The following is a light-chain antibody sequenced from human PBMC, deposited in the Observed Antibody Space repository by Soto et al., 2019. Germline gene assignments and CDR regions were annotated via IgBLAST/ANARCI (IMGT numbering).Light chain of an antibody. Sequence: EIVMTQSPATLSVSPGERATLSCRASQSVFSSLAWYQQRPGQAPRLLIYGSATRATGIPDRFSGSGSGTEFTLTISSLQSEDSAVYYCQQYHRWPAFGQGTKVEIK. V-gene: IGKV3-15*01. CDR1: QSVFSS. CDR3: QQYHRWPA. J-gene: IGKJ1*01. CDR2: GSA.